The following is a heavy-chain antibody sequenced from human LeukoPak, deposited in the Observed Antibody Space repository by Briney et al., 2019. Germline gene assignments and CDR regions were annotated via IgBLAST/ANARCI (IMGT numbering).Heavy chain of an antibody. J-gene: IGHJ4*02. CDR2: ISTSGSTT. Sequence: QAGGSLRLSCAASGFTFSSSEMNWVPQAPGKGLEWVSYISTSGSTTYYADSVKGRFTISRDNFKDTLYLQMNSLRAEDTAVYNCVGGVGLYDSIGYFDYWGQGTLVTVSS. CDR3: VGGVGLYDSIGYFDY. D-gene: IGHD3-22*01. V-gene: IGHV3-48*03. CDR1: GFTFSSSE.